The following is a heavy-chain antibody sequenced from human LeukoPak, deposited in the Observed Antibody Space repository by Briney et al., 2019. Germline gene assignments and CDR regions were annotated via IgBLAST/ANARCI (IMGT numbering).Heavy chain of an antibody. CDR3: ARLKAAAGSY. D-gene: IGHD6-13*01. CDR1: GGSISSSSYY. Sequence: PSETLSLTCTVSGGSISSSSYYWGWIRQPPGKGLEWIGSIYYSGSTYYNPSLKSRVTISVDTSKNQFSLKLSSVTAADTAVYYCARLKAAAGSYWGQGTLVTVSS. CDR2: IYYSGST. J-gene: IGHJ4*02. V-gene: IGHV4-39*01.